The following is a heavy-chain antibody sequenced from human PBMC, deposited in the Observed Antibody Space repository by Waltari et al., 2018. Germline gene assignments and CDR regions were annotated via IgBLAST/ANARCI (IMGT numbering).Heavy chain of an antibody. CDR1: GFTFSNAW. J-gene: IGHJ6*02. CDR3: SRSLDA. CDR2: IKPDGSER. Sequence: EVQLAESGGGLVQPGGSLRLSCAASGFTFSNAWMDWVRQAPGKGLEWVANIKPDGSERYSVDSVKGRFTISRDNAKNSVYLQMNSLRAEDTAVYYCSRSLDAWGQGTTVTVSS. V-gene: IGHV3-7*03.